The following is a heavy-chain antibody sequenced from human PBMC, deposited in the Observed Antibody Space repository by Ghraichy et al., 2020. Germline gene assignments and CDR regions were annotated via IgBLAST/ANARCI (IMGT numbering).Heavy chain of an antibody. Sequence: GGSLRLSCAASGFTFSSYAMSWVRQAPGKGLEWVSAISGSGGSTYYADSVKGRFTISRDNSKNTLYLQMNSLRAEDTAVYYCAKDLSYDYGDYYGSNAFDIWGQGTMVTVSS. CDR1: GFTFSSYA. V-gene: IGHV3-23*01. CDR3: AKDLSYDYGDYYGSNAFDI. J-gene: IGHJ3*02. D-gene: IGHD4-17*01. CDR2: ISGSGGST.